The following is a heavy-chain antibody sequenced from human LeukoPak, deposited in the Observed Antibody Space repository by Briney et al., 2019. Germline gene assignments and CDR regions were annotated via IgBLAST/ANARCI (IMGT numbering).Heavy chain of an antibody. CDR1: RYTFTNYD. CDR2: MNPNSGNT. V-gene: IGHV1-8*01. J-gene: IGHJ5*02. CDR3: ARGGMITFGGVS. D-gene: IGHD3-16*01. Sequence: ASVKVSCKASRYTFTNYDINWVRQATGQGLEWMGWMNPNSGNTGHAQKFQGRVTMTRNTSISTAYMELSSLRPEDTAVYYCARGGMITFGGVSWGQGTLVTVSS.